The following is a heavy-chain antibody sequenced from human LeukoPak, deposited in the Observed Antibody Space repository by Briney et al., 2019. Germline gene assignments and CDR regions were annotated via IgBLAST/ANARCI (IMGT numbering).Heavy chain of an antibody. J-gene: IGHJ4*02. V-gene: IGHV1-2*02. Sequence: ASVKVSCKASGYTFTGYYMHWVRQAPGQGLEWMGWINPNCGGTNYAQKFQGRVTMTRDTSISTAYMELSRLRSDDTAVYYCARGYSSSWYVLYYFDYWGQGTLVTVSS. CDR1: GYTFTGYY. CDR2: INPNCGGT. D-gene: IGHD6-13*01. CDR3: ARGYSSSWYVLYYFDY.